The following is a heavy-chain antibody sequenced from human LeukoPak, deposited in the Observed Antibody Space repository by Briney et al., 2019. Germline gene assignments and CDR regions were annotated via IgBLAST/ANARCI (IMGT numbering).Heavy chain of an antibody. D-gene: IGHD6-19*01. J-gene: IGHJ4*02. V-gene: IGHV3-23*01. CDR2: ISGSGGRT. CDR1: GFTFSSYA. Sequence: RSGGSLRLSCAASGFTFSSYAMSWVRQAPGKGLEWVSAISGSGGRTYYADSVKGRSTISRDTSKNTLYLQMNSLRAEDTAVYYCAKDSGIAVPSPFDYWGQGTLVTVSS. CDR3: AKDSGIAVPSPFDY.